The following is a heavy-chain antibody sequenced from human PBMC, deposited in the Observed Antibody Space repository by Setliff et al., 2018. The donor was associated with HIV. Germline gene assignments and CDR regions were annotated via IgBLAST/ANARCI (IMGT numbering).Heavy chain of an antibody. D-gene: IGHD3-22*01. Sequence: SETLSLTCTVSGGSISTYYWSWIRPPPGKGLEWIGYIFYSGSTNYNPSLKSRVTISVDTSKNQFSLKLSSVTAADTAVYYCARTQQTYYYDSSGYYFDYWGQGTLVTVSS. CDR1: GGSISTYY. V-gene: IGHV4-59*08. CDR3: ARTQQTYYYDSSGYYFDY. CDR2: IFYSGST. J-gene: IGHJ4*02.